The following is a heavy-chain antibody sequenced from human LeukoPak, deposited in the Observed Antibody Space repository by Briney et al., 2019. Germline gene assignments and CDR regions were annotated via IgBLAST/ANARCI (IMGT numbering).Heavy chain of an antibody. CDR1: GYTFTSYG. D-gene: IGHD6-6*01. J-gene: IGHJ6*02. V-gene: IGHV1-69*13. CDR2: IIPIFGTA. CDR3: AYKQLGPGDRGYYGMDV. Sequence: ASVKVSCKASGYTFTSYGISWVRQAPGQGLEWMGEIIPIFGTANYAQKSQGRVTITADESTSTAYMELSSLRSEDTAVYYCAYKQLGPGDRGYYGMDVWGQGTTVTVSS.